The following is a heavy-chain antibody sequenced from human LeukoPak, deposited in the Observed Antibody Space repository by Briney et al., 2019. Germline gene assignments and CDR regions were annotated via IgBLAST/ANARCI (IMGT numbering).Heavy chain of an antibody. CDR2: IRYDGSNK. CDR1: GFTFSSYG. D-gene: IGHD2-2*02. V-gene: IGHV3-30*02. J-gene: IGHJ3*02. CDR3: AKTDCSSTSCYKGYDAFDI. Sequence: GGSLRLSCAASGFTFSSYGMHWVRQAPGKGLEWVAFIRYDGSNKYYADSVKGRFTISRDNSKNTLYLQMNSLRAEDTAVYYCAKTDCSSTSCYKGYDAFDIWGQGTMVTVSS.